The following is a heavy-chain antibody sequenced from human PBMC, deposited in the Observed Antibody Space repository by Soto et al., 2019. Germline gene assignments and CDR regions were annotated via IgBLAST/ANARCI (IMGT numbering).Heavy chain of an antibody. CDR2: IYWNDDK. D-gene: IGHD6-25*01. V-gene: IGHV2-5*01. CDR3: APRQAYRSGWNSGWFDP. CDR1: GFSLRTNGVG. Sequence: QITLKESGPTLVEPTQTLTLTCTFSGFSLRTNGVGVGWIRQPPGKALEWLAFIYWNDDKRYSPSLRSRLTITTXXSXDXXILTMTNMDPVDTATYYCAPRQAYRSGWNSGWFDPWGLGSLVTVSS. J-gene: IGHJ5*02.